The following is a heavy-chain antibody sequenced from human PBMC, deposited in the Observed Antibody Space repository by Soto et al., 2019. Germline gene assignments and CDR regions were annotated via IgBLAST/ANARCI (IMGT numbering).Heavy chain of an antibody. CDR1: GGSFSGYY. CDR3: ARQQLVLRWFDP. Sequence: QVQLQQWGAGLLKPSETLSLTCAVYGGSFSGYYWSWIRQPPGKGLEWIGEINHSGSTNYNPSLKSRVTISVDTSKNQFSLKLSSVTAADTAVYYCARQQLVLRWFDPWGQGTLVTVSS. CDR2: INHSGST. V-gene: IGHV4-34*01. J-gene: IGHJ5*02. D-gene: IGHD6-13*01.